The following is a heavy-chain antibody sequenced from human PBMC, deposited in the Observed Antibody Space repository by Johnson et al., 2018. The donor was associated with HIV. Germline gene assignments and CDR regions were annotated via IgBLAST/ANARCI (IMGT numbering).Heavy chain of an antibody. Sequence: VQLVESGGGLVKPGGSLRLSCVASGFTFSNTWMSWVRQAPGKGLEWVANIKQDGSEKYYVDSVKGRFTISRDNAKNSLYLQMNSLRAEDTAVYYCAREYDAFDIWGQGTMVTVAS. CDR2: IKQDGSEK. CDR3: AREYDAFDI. J-gene: IGHJ3*02. CDR1: GFTFSNTW. V-gene: IGHV3-7*01.